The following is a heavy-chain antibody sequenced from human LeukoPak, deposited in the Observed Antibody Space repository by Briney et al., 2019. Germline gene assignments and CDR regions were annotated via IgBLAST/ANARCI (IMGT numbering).Heavy chain of an antibody. Sequence: PGGSLRLSCAASGFTFSYYAMSWVRQAPGEGLEWVSGITGTDGSTYYADSVKGRFTISRDNSKSALYLQMNSLRVEDTALYYCAKAFNYGSGYNYKTFDSWGQGTLVTVSS. CDR3: AKAFNYGSGYNYKTFDS. CDR1: GFTFSYYA. J-gene: IGHJ4*02. CDR2: ITGTDGST. D-gene: IGHD3-10*01. V-gene: IGHV3-23*01.